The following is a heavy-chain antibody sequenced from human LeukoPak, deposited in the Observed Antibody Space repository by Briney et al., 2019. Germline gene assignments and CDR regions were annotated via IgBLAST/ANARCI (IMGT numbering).Heavy chain of an antibody. V-gene: IGHV1-2*02. D-gene: IGHD4-11*01. Sequence: EASVKVSCKASGYTFTGYCIHWVRQAPGQGLEWMGRINPNSGGTNYAQKFQGRVTMTRDTSISTAYMELSSLRSDDTAMYYCARIGGDCSNLNWFDPWGQGTLVTVSS. J-gene: IGHJ5*02. CDR2: INPNSGGT. CDR3: ARIGGDCSNLNWFDP. CDR1: GYTFTGYC.